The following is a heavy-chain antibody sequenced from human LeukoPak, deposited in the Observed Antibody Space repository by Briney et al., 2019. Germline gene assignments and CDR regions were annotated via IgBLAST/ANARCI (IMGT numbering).Heavy chain of an antibody. Sequence: NPSQTLSLTCTVSGDSISSGDYYWSWIRQHPGKGLEWIGYIYYSGSTYYNPSLKSRVTISVDTSKNQFSLKLSSVTAADTAVYYCARGVKYSSSWYVGEYFDYWGQGTLVTVSS. V-gene: IGHV4-31*03. CDR1: GDSISSGDYY. CDR3: ARGVKYSSSWYVGEYFDY. J-gene: IGHJ4*02. CDR2: IYYSGST. D-gene: IGHD6-13*01.